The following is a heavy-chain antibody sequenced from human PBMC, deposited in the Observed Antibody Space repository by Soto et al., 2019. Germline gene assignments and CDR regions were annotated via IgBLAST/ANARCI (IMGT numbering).Heavy chain of an antibody. CDR3: ARQITGADWDYFDY. CDR1: GFIVRSHF. D-gene: IGHD3-9*01. J-gene: IGHJ4*02. CDR2: LYSGGST. Sequence: GGSLRLSCAASGFIVRSHFMSWVRQAPGKGLEWVSLLYSGGSTFYADSVKGRFTISRDNSKNTLYLQMNSLTVDDTAVYYCARQITGADWDYFDYWGQGPLVTVSS. V-gene: IGHV3-53*01.